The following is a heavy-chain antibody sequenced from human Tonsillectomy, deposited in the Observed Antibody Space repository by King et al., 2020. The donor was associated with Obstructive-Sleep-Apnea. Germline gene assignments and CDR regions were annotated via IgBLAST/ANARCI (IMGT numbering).Heavy chain of an antibody. D-gene: IGHD6-19*01. V-gene: IGHV3-23*04. CDR2: ISGSGGST. CDR3: AKDHRIAVAGLFYYFDY. J-gene: IGHJ4*02. CDR1: GFTFSNYA. Sequence: VQLVESGGDLVQPGGALRLSGAASGFTFSNYAMSWVRQAPGKGLEWVSGISGSGGSTYYAASVKGRITNSRDKSKTTLFLQMNSLRAEDTAIYYCAKDHRIAVAGLFYYFDYWGQGTLVTVSS.